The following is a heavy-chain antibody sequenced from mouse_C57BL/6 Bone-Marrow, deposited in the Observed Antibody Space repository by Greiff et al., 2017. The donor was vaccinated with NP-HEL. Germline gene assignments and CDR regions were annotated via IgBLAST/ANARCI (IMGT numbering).Heavy chain of an antibody. CDR3: TPSLNYAMDY. J-gene: IGHJ4*01. V-gene: IGHV14-4*01. CDR1: GFNIKDDY. CDR2: IDPENGDT. Sequence: EVKLVESGAELVRPGASVKLSCTASGFNIKDDYMHWVKQRPEQGLEWIGWIDPENGDTEYASKFQGKATITADTSSNTAYLQLSSLTSEDTAVYYCTPSLNYAMDYWGQGTSVTVSS.